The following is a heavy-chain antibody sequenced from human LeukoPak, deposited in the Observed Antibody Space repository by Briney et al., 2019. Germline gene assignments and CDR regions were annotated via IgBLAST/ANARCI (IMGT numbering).Heavy chain of an antibody. CDR1: GFTFSSYW. CDR3: GRDKEGSGFGGNMDV. J-gene: IGHJ6*03. D-gene: IGHD3-10*01. Sequence: GGSLRLSCAASGFTFSSYWMSWVRQAPGKGLVWVSRINSDGSSTSYADSVKGRFTISRDNAKNTLYLQMNSLRAEDTAVYYCGRDKEGSGFGGNMDVWGKGTTVTVSS. V-gene: IGHV3-74*01. CDR2: INSDGSST.